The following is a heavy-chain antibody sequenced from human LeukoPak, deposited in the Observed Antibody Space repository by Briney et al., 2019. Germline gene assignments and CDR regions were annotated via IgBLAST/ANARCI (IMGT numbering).Heavy chain of an antibody. Sequence: SETLSLTCTVSVGXISGYFWSWVRQAPGTGLDWIGHIYYSGATNYNPSLRSRVTISVDTSKNQFSLKLRSVTAADTAVYYRARAQYSGSCFDYWGQGALVTVSS. J-gene: IGHJ4*02. CDR3: ARAQYSGSCFDY. V-gene: IGHV4-59*13. CDR2: IYYSGAT. D-gene: IGHD1-26*01. CDR1: VGXISGYF.